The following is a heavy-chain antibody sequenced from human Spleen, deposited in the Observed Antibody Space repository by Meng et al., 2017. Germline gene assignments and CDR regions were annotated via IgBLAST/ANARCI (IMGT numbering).Heavy chain of an antibody. CDR1: GFTVSHNY. V-gene: IGHV3-53*05. J-gene: IGHJ4*02. CDR2: IYSGGNT. CDR3: VKGGYSGYAIGGFDY. Sequence: GGSLRLSCAASGFTVSHNYMSWVRQAPGKGLEWVSVIYSGGNTYYADSVKGRFTISRDNAKNSLNLQMNSLRPEDMALYYCVKGGYSGYAIGGFDYWGQGTLVTVSS. D-gene: IGHD5-12*01.